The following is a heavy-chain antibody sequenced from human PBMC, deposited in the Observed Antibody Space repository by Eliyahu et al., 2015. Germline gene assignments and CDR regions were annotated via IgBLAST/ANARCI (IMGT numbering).Heavy chain of an antibody. CDR2: ISGDGGST. J-gene: IGHJ6*02. Sequence: EVQLVESGGGVVQPGGSLRLSCAASGFTFDDYAMHWVRQAPGKGLEWVSLISGDGGSTYYADSVKGRFTISRDNSKNSLYLQMNSLRTEDTALYYCAKNLHRAWFGEIPDYYYYGMDVWGQGTTVTVSS. D-gene: IGHD3-10*01. V-gene: IGHV3-43*02. CDR1: GFTFDDYA. CDR3: AKNLHRAWFGEIPDYYYYGMDV.